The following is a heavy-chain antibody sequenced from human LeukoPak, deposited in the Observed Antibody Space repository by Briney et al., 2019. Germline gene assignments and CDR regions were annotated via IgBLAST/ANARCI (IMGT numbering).Heavy chain of an antibody. CDR2: INRDGSQR. V-gene: IGHV3-7*03. D-gene: IGHD2-15*01. CDR1: GFSLSAYW. J-gene: IGHJ4*02. Sequence: RGSLRLSCAASGFSLSAYWMTWVRQAPGKGLEWVANINRDGSQRNHVDSVKGRFTISRDNARNSLYLQMDSLTAEDTAVYYCARDSTYSSGSRFYDRFDYWGQGTLVTVSS. CDR3: ARDSTYSSGSRFYDRFDY.